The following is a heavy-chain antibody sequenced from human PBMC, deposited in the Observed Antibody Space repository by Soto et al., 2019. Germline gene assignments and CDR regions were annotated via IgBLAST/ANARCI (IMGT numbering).Heavy chain of an antibody. J-gene: IGHJ5*02. CDR1: GFSLKTSGGG. CDR2: IYWDDDK. V-gene: IGHV2-5*02. D-gene: IGHD2-21*02. Sequence: QITLRESGPALVRPTQTLTLTCTFSGFSLKTSGGGGGWIRKPPGKALEWLALIYWDDDKRYSPSLKSRLNITKDTSKNQVVLTMTNMDPVDTATYYCAHRYGACCPILFDAWGQGMLVTVSS. CDR3: AHRYGACCPILFDA.